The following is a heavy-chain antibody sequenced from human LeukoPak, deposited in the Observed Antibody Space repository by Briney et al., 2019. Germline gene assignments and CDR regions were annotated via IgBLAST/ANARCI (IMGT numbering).Heavy chain of an antibody. CDR2: VSGSGGST. CDR3: AKVRFGVTARYYFDY. J-gene: IGHJ4*02. CDR1: GFTFSSYG. D-gene: IGHD3-10*01. Sequence: PGGSLRLSCAASGFTFSSYGMHWVRQAPGKGLEWVSVVSGSGGSTYYADSVKGRFTISRDNSKNTLYLQMNSLRAEDTAVYYCAKVRFGVTARYYFDYWGQGTLVTVSS. V-gene: IGHV3-23*01.